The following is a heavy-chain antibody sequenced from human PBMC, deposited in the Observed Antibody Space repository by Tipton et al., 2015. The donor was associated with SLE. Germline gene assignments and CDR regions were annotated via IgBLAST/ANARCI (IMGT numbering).Heavy chain of an antibody. V-gene: IGHV3-21*04. J-gene: IGHJ4*02. CDR3: AKVPYGAAGDYFDY. D-gene: IGHD6-13*01. CDR1: GFTFSSYS. CDR2: ISSSSSYI. Sequence: GSLRLSCAASGFTFSSYSMNWVRQAPGKGLEWVSSISSSSSYIYYADSVKGRFTISRDNAKNSLYLQMNSLRAEDTAVYYCAKVPYGAAGDYFDYWGQGTLITVSS.